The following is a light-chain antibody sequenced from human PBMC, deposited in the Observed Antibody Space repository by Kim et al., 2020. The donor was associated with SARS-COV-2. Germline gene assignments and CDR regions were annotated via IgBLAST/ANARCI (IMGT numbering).Light chain of an antibody. CDR3: QQYNSYPRT. CDR1: QSISSW. CDR2: DAS. V-gene: IGKV1-5*01. J-gene: IGKJ1*01. Sequence: ASVGDRVTITCRASQSISSWLAWYQQKPGNAPKLLIYDASSLESGVPSRFSVSGSGTEFTLTISSLQPDDFATYYCQQYNSYPRTFGQGTKVDIK.